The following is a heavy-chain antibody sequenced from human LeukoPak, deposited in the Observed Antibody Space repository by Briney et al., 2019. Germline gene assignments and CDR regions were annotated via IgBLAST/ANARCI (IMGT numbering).Heavy chain of an antibody. CDR2: ISAYNGNT. V-gene: IGHV1-18*04. CDR3: ARNYYGSGSYEGDFWFDP. Sequence: ASVKVSCKASGYTFTSYGISWVRQAPGQGLEWMGWISAYNGNTNYAQKLQGRVTMTTDTSTGTAYMELRSLRSDDTAVYYCARNYYGSGSYEGDFWFDPWGQGTLVTVSS. J-gene: IGHJ5*02. D-gene: IGHD3-10*01. CDR1: GYTFTSYG.